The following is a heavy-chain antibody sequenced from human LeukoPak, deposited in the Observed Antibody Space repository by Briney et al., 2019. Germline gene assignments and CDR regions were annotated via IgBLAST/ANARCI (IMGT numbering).Heavy chain of an antibody. D-gene: IGHD3-10*01. Sequence: GESLKISCKGSGYSFTSYWIGWVRQMPGKGLEWMGIIYPGDSDTRYSPSFQGQVTISADKSISTAYLQRSSLKASDTAMYYCARLGYYGSGSYYGYYYYYMDVWGKGTTVTVSS. CDR3: ARLGYYGSGSYYGYYYYYMDV. CDR2: IYPGDSDT. CDR1: GYSFTSYW. V-gene: IGHV5-51*01. J-gene: IGHJ6*03.